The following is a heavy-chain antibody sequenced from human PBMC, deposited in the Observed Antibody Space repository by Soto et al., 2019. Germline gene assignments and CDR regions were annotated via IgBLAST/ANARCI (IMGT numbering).Heavy chain of an antibody. J-gene: IGHJ4*02. CDR2: NFHDGTA. CDR1: GVSISSGNW. Sequence: KPSETLSLTCTVSGVSISSGNWWTWVRQSPRKGLEYIGENFHDGTANYFPSFERRVAMSVDKSKNQFSLKLTSVTAADAAIYYCARLVYDTRLDYLYFDFWGQGAQVTVSS. V-gene: IGHV4-4*02. D-gene: IGHD3-16*01. CDR3: ARLVYDTRLDYLYFDF.